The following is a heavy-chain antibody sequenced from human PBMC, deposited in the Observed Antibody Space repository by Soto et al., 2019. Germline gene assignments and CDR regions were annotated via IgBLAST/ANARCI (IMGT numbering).Heavy chain of an antibody. CDR3: ASRVPDVAYYGVFDY. CDR2: IKQDGSEK. V-gene: IGHV3-7*03. D-gene: IGHD3-3*01. Sequence: GGSLRLSCAASGLTFSGHWMTWVRQAPGKGLEWVANIKQDGSEKYHVDSVKGRFTISRDNAKNSVFLQMNSLTVEDTAMYYCASRVPDVAYYGVFDYWGQGTLVTV. J-gene: IGHJ4*02. CDR1: GLTFSGHW.